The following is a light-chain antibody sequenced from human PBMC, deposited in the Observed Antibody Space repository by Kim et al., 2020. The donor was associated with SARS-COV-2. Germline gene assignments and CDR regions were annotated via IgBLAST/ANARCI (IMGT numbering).Light chain of an antibody. V-gene: IGKV1-5*03. CDR2: KAS. CDR1: QSISDW. CDR3: QQYKTYWT. Sequence: DIQMTQSPSTLSASVGDRVTVTCRASQSISDWVAWYQQKPGKAPKLLIYKASTLESGVPSRFSGSGSGSEFTLTITGLQPDDLATYYCQQYKTYWTFGQGTKVDIK. J-gene: IGKJ1*01.